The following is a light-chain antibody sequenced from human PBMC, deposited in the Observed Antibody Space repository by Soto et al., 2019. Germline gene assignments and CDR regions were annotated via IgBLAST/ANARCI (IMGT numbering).Light chain of an antibody. CDR1: QGISSW. V-gene: IGKV1D-12*01. Sequence: DMPMTQSPSSVSASVGDRVTITCRASQGISSWLVWYQQKPGKAPKPLIYAASSLRTGVPSRFSGSGSGTDFSLTISSLQPEDFATYYCQQANSFPITFGQGTRLEMK. CDR2: AAS. CDR3: QQANSFPIT. J-gene: IGKJ5*01.